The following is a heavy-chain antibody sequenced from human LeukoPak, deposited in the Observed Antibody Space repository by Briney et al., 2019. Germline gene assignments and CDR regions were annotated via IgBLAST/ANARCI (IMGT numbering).Heavy chain of an antibody. CDR3: ARATGIWRHFDL. CDR1: GFTFDDYG. Sequence: GGSLRLSCAASGFTFDDYGMTWVRQAPGKGLEWVSGINWNGGSTGYADSVKGRFSISRDNAKNSLYLQMNSLRAEDTALYYCARATGIWRHFDLWGRGTLVTVSS. V-gene: IGHV3-20*04. J-gene: IGHJ2*01. CDR2: INWNGGST. D-gene: IGHD2-15*01.